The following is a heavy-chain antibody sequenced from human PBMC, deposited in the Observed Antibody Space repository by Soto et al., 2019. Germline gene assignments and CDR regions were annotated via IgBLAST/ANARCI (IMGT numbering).Heavy chain of an antibody. CDR3: ARGRGDTTMAWYY. CDR2: IYHSGRT. V-gene: IGHV4-4*02. CDR1: GDSISSDKW. J-gene: IGHJ4*02. Sequence: PSETLSLTCAVSGDSISSDKWWSWVRQPPGKGLEWIGEIYHSGRTNCNPSLKSRVTISVDTSKNQFSLKLSSVTAADTAVYYCARGRGDTTMAWYYWGQGTLVTVSS. D-gene: IGHD5-18*01.